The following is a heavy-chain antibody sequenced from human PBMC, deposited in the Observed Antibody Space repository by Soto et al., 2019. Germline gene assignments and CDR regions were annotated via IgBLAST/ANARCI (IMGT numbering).Heavy chain of an antibody. V-gene: IGHV3-66*01. Sequence: EVLLVESGGGLVQPGGSLRLSCAASGLTVSNNYITWVGQAPGKGLEWVSLIYSGGNTYYADSVKGRFTISRDSSRNTVYLQMHSLRPEDTAVYYCTPGREQNFQWGQGTLVTVSS. J-gene: IGHJ4*02. D-gene: IGHD1-26*01. CDR2: IYSGGNT. CDR3: TPGREQNFQ. CDR1: GLTVSNNY.